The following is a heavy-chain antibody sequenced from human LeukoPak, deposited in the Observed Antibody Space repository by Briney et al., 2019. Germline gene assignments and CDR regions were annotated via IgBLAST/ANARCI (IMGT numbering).Heavy chain of an antibody. V-gene: IGHV4-34*01. CDR2: INHSGST. CDR3: ASDKDGDYYFDY. CDR1: GGSFSGYY. Sequence: SETLSLTCAVYGGSFSGYYWSWIRQPPGKGLEWIGEINHSGSTNYNPSLKSRVTISVDTSKNQFSLKLSSVTAADTAVYYCASDKDGDYYFDYWGQGTLVTVSS. J-gene: IGHJ4*02. D-gene: IGHD4-17*01.